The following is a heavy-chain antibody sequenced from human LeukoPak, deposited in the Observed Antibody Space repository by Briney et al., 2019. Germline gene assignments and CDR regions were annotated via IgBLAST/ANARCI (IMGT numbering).Heavy chain of an antibody. D-gene: IGHD3-22*01. V-gene: IGHV4-39*02. J-gene: IGHJ4*02. Sequence: SETLSLTCTVSGGSISSSSYYWGWIRQPPGKGLEWIGSIYYSGSTYYNPSLKSRVTISVDTSKNQFSLKLSSVTAADTAVYYCAREITYYYDSSGYRYFDYWGQGTLVTVSS. CDR3: AREITYYYDSSGYRYFDY. CDR1: GGSISSSSYY. CDR2: IYYSGST.